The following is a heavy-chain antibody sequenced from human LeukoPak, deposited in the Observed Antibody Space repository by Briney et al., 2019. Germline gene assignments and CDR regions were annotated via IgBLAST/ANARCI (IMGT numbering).Heavy chain of an antibody. CDR1: GFTFNAYP. J-gene: IGHJ4*02. V-gene: IGHV3-48*01. D-gene: IGHD3-9*01. CDR2: ITHNSDSV. CDR3: VKDHDWALDF. Sequence: VGSLRLSCAASGFTFNAYPMNWVRQAPGKGLEWISYITHNSDSVYHADSVKGRFAISRDNAKNSLYLQMNSLRAEDTAMYYCVKDHDWALDFWGQGTLVTVSS.